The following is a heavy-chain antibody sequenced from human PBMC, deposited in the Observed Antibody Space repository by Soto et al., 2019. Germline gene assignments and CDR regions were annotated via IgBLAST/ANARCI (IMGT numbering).Heavy chain of an antibody. CDR2: ISSSGSTI. CDR3: ARSGMWGSPPLNAFDI. Sequence: GGSLRLSCAASGFTFSSYEMNWVRQAPGKGLEWVSYISSSGSTIYYADSVKGRFTISRDNAKNSLYLQMNSLRAEDTAVYYCARSGMWGSPPLNAFDILGQGTMVTVSS. CDR1: GFTFSSYE. J-gene: IGHJ3*02. D-gene: IGHD7-27*01. V-gene: IGHV3-48*03.